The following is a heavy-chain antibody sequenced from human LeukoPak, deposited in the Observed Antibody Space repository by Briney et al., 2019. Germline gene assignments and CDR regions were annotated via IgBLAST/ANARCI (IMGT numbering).Heavy chain of an antibody. D-gene: IGHD3-22*01. Sequence: GGSLRLSCAASGFTFSSYWMHWVRQAPGKGLVWVSRINSDGSSTSYADSVEGRFTISRDNAKNTLYLQMNSLRAEDTAVYYCARIGKDYYDSSGIDYWGQGTLVTVSS. J-gene: IGHJ4*02. CDR3: ARIGKDYYDSSGIDY. V-gene: IGHV3-74*01. CDR2: INSDGSST. CDR1: GFTFSSYW.